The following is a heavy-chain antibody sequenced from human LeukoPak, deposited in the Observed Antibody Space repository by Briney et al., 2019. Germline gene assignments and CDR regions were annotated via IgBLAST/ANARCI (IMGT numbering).Heavy chain of an antibody. Sequence: SQTLSLTCAIPGDSVSSNSAAWNWIRQSPSRGLEWLGRTYYRSKWYNDYAVSVKSRITINPDTSKNQFSLQLNSVTPEDTAVYYCARVRGSYSSSWYEWFDPWGQGTLVTVSS. D-gene: IGHD6-13*01. J-gene: IGHJ5*02. V-gene: IGHV6-1*01. CDR1: GDSVSSNSAA. CDR3: ARVRGSYSSSWYEWFDP. CDR2: TYYRSKWYN.